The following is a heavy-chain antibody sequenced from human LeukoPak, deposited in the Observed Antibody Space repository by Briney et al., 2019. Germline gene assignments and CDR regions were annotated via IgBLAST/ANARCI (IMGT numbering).Heavy chain of an antibody. CDR2: TYYRSKWYN. CDR1: GDSVSSNSAA. Sequence: SQTLSLTCAISGDSVSSNSAAWHWIRQSPSRGXXXXXXTYYRSKWYNDYAVSVKSRITINPDTSKNQFSLQLNSVTPEDTAVYYCARDAAGYDILTGYGFDPWGQGTLVTVSS. D-gene: IGHD3-9*01. J-gene: IGHJ5*02. V-gene: IGHV6-1*01. CDR3: ARDAAGYDILTGYGFDP.